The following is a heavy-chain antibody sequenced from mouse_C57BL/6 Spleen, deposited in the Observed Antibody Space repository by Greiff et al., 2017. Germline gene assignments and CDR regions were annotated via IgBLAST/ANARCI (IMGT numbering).Heavy chain of an antibody. D-gene: IGHD1-1*01. CDR3: ANYYGSSYYAMDD. V-gene: IGHV1-50*01. J-gene: IGHJ4*01. CDR1: GYTFTSYW. Sequence: QVQLQQPGAELVKPGASVKLSCKASGYTFTSYWMQWVKQRPGQGLEWIGEIDPSDSYTNYNQKFKGKATLTVDTSSSTAYMHLSSLTSEDSAVYYCANYYGSSYYAMDDWGQGTSVTVSS. CDR2: IDPSDSYT.